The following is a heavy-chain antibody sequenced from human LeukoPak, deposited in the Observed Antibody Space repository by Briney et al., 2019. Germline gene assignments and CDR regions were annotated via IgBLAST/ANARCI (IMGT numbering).Heavy chain of an antibody. Sequence: TGGPLRLSCAASGFSFNNYAMSWVRQAPGKGLEWVTYITGSGDRTYYADSVEGRFTISRDNSKNTMYLQMNSLRAEDTAIFYCAKDRLDGGRWDDAFEIWGQGTMVTVSS. CDR1: GFSFNNYA. CDR3: AKDRLDGGRWDDAFEI. J-gene: IGHJ3*02. D-gene: IGHD1-26*01. CDR2: ITGSGDRT. V-gene: IGHV3-23*01.